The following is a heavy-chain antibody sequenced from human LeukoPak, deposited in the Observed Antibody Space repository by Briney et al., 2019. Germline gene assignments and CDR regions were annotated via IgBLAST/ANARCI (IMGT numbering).Heavy chain of an antibody. V-gene: IGHV1-69*04. CDR1: GGTFSSYA. Sequence: ASVKVSCKASGGTFSSYAISWVRQAPGQGLEWMGRIIPILGIANYAQKFQGRVTITADKSTSTAYLELSSLRSEDTAVYYCARSDSTGTTSLDDYWGQGTLVTVSS. CDR3: ARSDSTGTTSLDDY. CDR2: IIPILGIA. J-gene: IGHJ4*02. D-gene: IGHD1-1*01.